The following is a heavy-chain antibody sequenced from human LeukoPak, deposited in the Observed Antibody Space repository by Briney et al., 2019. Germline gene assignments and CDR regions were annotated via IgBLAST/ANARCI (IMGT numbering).Heavy chain of an antibody. CDR1: GYSFTSYW. J-gene: IGHJ3*02. CDR3: ARRMVVVPAASGALDI. V-gene: IGHV5-51*01. D-gene: IGHD2-2*01. CDR2: IYPGDSDT. Sequence: GESLKISCXGSGYSFTSYWIGWVRQMPGKGLEWMGIIYPGDSDTRYSPSFQGQVTISADKSISTAYLQWSSLKASDTAMYYCARRMVVVPAASGALDIWGQGTMVTVSS.